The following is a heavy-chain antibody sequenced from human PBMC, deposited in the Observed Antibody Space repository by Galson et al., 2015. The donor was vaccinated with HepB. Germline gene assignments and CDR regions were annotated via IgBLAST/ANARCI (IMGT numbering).Heavy chain of an antibody. CDR1: GYSFSTYW. CDR2: IYAGDSDT. CDR3: ARRGGSGYGAINY. V-gene: IGHV5-51*01. Sequence: QSGAEVKKPGESLKISCKASGYSFSTYWIDWVRQMPGKGLEWTGIIYAGDSDTRYSPSFQGQVTISADKSTNSAYLQWSSLKASDTAIYYCARRGGSGYGAINYWGQGTLVTVSS. D-gene: IGHD5-12*01. J-gene: IGHJ4*02.